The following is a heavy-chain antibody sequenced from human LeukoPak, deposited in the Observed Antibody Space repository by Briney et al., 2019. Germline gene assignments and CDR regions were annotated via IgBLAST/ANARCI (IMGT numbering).Heavy chain of an antibody. D-gene: IGHD1/OR15-1a*01. V-gene: IGHV3-23*01. CDR1: GFTFSSYA. J-gene: IGHJ5*02. Sequence: GGSLKLSCAASGFTFSSYAMSRVRQAPGKGLEWVSAISGSGGSTYYADSVKGRFTISRDNSKNTLYLQMNSLRAEDTAVYYCARTGSRRYNWFDPWGQGTLVTVSS. CDR3: ARTGSRRYNWFDP. CDR2: ISGSGGST.